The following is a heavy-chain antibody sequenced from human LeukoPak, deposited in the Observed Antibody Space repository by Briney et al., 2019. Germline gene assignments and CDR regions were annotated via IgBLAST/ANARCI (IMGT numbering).Heavy chain of an antibody. CDR3: ASGEWLGRLFDY. CDR2: IYSAAST. CDR1: GFTMSNNY. D-gene: IGHD6-19*01. J-gene: IGHJ4*02. Sequence: GGSLRLSCAASGFTMSNNYMSWVRQAPGKGLEWLSVIYSAASTYYADSVKGRFTISRDNSKNTMYLQMNSLRADDTAVYYCASGEWLGRLFDYWGQGILVTVAS. V-gene: IGHV3-53*01.